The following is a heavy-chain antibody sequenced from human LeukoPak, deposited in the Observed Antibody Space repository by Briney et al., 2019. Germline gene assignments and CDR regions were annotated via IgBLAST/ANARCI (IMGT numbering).Heavy chain of an antibody. CDR2: ISHSGST. D-gene: IGHD3-10*01. CDR3: ARAGITMVRAAFDY. V-gene: IGHV4-34*01. Sequence: SETLSLTCAVYGGSFSGYYWSWIRQPPGKGLEWIGEISHSGSTNYNPSLKSRVTISVDTSKNQFSLKLSSVTAADTAVYYCARAGITMVRAAFDYWGQGTLVTVSS. J-gene: IGHJ4*02. CDR1: GGSFSGYY.